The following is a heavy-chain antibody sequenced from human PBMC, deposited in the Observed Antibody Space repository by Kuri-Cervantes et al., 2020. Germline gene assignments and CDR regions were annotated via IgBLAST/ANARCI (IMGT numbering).Heavy chain of an antibody. CDR3: ARDRGIVGVGDYYMDV. CDR1: GFTFSSYA. D-gene: IGHD2-15*01. J-gene: IGHJ6*03. Sequence: LSLTCAASGFTFSSYALNWVRQAPGKGLEWVSSISSSSSYIYYADSVKGRFTISRDNAKNSLYLQMNSLRGEDTAVYYCARDRGIVGVGDYYMDVWGKGTTVTVSS. V-gene: IGHV3-21*01. CDR2: ISSSSSYI.